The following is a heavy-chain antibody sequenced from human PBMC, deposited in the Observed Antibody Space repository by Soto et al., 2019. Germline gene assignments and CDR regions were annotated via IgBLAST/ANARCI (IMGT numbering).Heavy chain of an antibody. CDR3: ARHSPPMYDILTGTTLDPYYGMDV. Sequence: LSLTCSVSGGSISSYYCSWIRQPPGKGLEWIGYIYYSVSTNYNPSLKSRVTISVDTSKNQFSLKLSSVTAADTAVYYCARHSPPMYDILTGTTLDPYYGMDVWGQGTTVTVSS. V-gene: IGHV4-59*08. D-gene: IGHD3-9*01. CDR1: GGSISSYY. CDR2: IYYSVST. J-gene: IGHJ6*02.